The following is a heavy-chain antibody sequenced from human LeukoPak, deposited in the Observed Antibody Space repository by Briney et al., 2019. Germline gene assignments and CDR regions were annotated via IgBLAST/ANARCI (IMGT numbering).Heavy chain of an antibody. V-gene: IGHV3-23*01. CDR2: LSGSGGST. D-gene: IGHD2-21*02. Sequence: GESLRLSCAASGFAFNTYAMSWVRRAPGKGLEWVSTLSGSGGSTDYADSVKGRFTISRDNSKNTLYLQMDSLRAEDTAVYYCAKVIVVVTAMGDYFDYWGQGTLVTVSS. CDR3: AKVIVVVTAMGDYFDY. CDR1: GFAFNTYA. J-gene: IGHJ4*02.